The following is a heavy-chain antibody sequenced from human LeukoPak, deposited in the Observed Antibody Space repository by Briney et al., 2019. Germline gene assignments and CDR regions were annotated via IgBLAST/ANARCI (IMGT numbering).Heavy chain of an antibody. V-gene: IGHV1-2*02. CDR2: INPNSGGT. J-gene: IGHJ3*02. CDR3: ARFYGIAAGGQDAFDI. CDR1: GGTFSSYT. Sequence: ASVKVSCKASGGTFSSYTISWVRQAPGQGLEWMGWINPNSGGTDYAQKFQGRVTMARDTSISTAYMELSRLRSDDTAVYYCARFYGIAAGGQDAFDIWGQGTLVTVSS. D-gene: IGHD6-13*01.